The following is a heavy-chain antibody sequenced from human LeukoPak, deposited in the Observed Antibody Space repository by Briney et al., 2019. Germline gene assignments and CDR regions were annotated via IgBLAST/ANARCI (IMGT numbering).Heavy chain of an antibody. J-gene: IGHJ3*02. Sequence: GGSLRLSCAPSGFTLTRYDMPWVRQATGQGLKWVSAIGTVGDPYYPGSVKGRFTISRENAKNSLYLQMNSLRAGDTAVYYCARGFLGDAFDIWGQGTMVTVSS. V-gene: IGHV3-13*05. CDR2: IGTVGDP. D-gene: IGHD3-3*01. CDR3: ARGFLGDAFDI. CDR1: GFTLTRYD.